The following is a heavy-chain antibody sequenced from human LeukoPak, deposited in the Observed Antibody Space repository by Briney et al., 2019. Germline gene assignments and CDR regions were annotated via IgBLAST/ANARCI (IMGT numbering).Heavy chain of an antibody. CDR2: IYTSGST. CDR1: GGSISSYY. J-gene: IGHJ6*02. V-gene: IGHV4-4*07. CDR3: ARGGVGVAPTDFRPNYYGMDV. Sequence: SETLSLTCTVSGGSISSYYWSWIRQPAGKGLEWIGRIYTSGSTNYNPSLKSRVTMSVDTSKNQFSLKLSSVTAADTAVYYCARGGVGVAPTDFRPNYYGMDVWGQGTTVTVSS. D-gene: IGHD3-3*01.